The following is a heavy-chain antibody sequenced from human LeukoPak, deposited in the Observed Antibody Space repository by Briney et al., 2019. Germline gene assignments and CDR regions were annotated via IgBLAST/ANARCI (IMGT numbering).Heavy chain of an antibody. D-gene: IGHD1-20*01. V-gene: IGHV3-21*01. J-gene: IGHJ4*02. CDR1: GFTFSSYS. CDR2: VSSGSSYI. Sequence: PGGSLRLSCAASGFTFSSYSMNWVRQAPGKGLEWVSSVSSGSSYISYADSVKGRFTISRDNAKNSLYLQMNSQRAEDTAVYYCARANWNDVFYFDYWGQGTLVTVSS. CDR3: ARANWNDVFYFDY.